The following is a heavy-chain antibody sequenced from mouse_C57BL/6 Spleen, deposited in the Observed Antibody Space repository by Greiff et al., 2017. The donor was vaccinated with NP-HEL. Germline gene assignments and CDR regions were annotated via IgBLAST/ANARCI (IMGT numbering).Heavy chain of an antibody. J-gene: IGHJ1*03. V-gene: IGHV3-1*01. CDR3: AKERDYHDGYYIDV. Sequence: VQLKESGPGMVKPSQSLSLTCTVTGYSITSGYDWHWIRHFPGNKLEWMGYISYSGSTNYNPSLKSRISITHDTSKNHFFLKLNSVTTEDTATYYCAKERDYHDGYYIDVWGTGTTVTVSS. D-gene: IGHD2-3*01. CDR2: ISYSGST. CDR1: GYSITSGYD.